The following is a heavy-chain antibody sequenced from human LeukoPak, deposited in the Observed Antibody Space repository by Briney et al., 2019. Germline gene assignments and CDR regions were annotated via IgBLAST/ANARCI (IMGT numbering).Heavy chain of an antibody. V-gene: IGHV3-33*01. CDR1: GVTFSSYG. CDR3: ASDYPAGIDY. D-gene: IGHD1-1*01. CDR2: MWYDGSNK. J-gene: IGHJ4*02. Sequence: GGSLRLSCAASGVTFSSYGMHWVRQAPGKGLEWVAVMWYDGSNKYYAESVKGRFTISRDNSKNTLYLRMNSPRAEDTAVYYCASDYPAGIDYWVQGTLVTVSS.